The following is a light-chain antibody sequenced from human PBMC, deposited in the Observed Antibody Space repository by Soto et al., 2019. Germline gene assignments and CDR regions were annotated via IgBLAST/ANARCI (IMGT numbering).Light chain of an antibody. V-gene: IGKV3-20*01. CDR1: QSVSSSY. Sequence: EIVLTQSPGTLSLSPGERATLSCRASQSVSSSYFAWYQQKPGQAPRLLIYGASSRATGIPDRFSGSGSGTDFTLTISRLEAEDFAVCYCQQYGSSPDVTVGQGTKLEIK. J-gene: IGKJ2*01. CDR3: QQYGSSPDVT. CDR2: GAS.